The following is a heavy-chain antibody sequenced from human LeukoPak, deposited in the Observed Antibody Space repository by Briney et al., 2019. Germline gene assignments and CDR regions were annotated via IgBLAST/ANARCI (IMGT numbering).Heavy chain of an antibody. V-gene: IGHV1-18*01. Sequence: ASVKVSCTASGYTFISYGIGWVRQAPGQGLEWMGWISAYNGNTNYAQKLQGRVTMTTDTSTSTAYMELRSLRSDDTAVYYCARAQRASGFDPWGQGTLVTVSS. CDR3: ARAQRASGFDP. CDR2: ISAYNGNT. D-gene: IGHD6-25*01. CDR1: GYTFISYG. J-gene: IGHJ5*02.